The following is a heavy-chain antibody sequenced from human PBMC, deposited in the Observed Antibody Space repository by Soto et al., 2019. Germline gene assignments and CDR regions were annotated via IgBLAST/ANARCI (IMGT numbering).Heavy chain of an antibody. J-gene: IGHJ4*02. D-gene: IGHD1-20*01. Sequence: SETLSLTCTVSGGSISSSSYYWGWIRQPPGKGLEWIGSIYYSGSTYYNPSLKSRVTISVDTSKNQFSLKLSSVTAADTAVYYCATRSGQPPYNYYFDYWGQGTLVTVSS. V-gene: IGHV4-39*01. CDR2: IYYSGST. CDR3: ATRSGQPPYNYYFDY. CDR1: GGSISSSSYY.